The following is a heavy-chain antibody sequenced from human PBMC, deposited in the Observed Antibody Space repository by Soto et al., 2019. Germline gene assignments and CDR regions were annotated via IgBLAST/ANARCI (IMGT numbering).Heavy chain of an antibody. CDR2: ILYTGYT. J-gene: IGHJ5*02. Sequence: SETLSLTCTVSGGSISDYYWSWIRQPPGKGLEWIGYILYTGYTNYNPSLKSRITISIDTSRNQFSLRLSSVTAADTAVYYCAREGGEWVGELLPHGWFDPWSQGTLVTVSS. CDR1: GGSISDYY. V-gene: IGHV4-59*01. D-gene: IGHD3-10*01. CDR3: AREGGEWVGELLPHGWFDP.